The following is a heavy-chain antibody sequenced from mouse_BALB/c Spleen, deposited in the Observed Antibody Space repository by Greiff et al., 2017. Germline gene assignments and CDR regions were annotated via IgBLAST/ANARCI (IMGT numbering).Heavy chain of an antibody. J-gene: IGHJ2*01. Sequence: QVQLQQSGAELMKPGASVKISCKATGYTFSSYWIEWVKQRPGHGLEWIGEILPGSGSTNYNEKFKGKATFTADTSSNTAYMQLSSLTSEDSAVYYCARWGITTANYFDYWGQGTTLTVSS. CDR2: ILPGSGST. CDR1: GYTFSSYW. V-gene: IGHV1-9*01. D-gene: IGHD1-2*01. CDR3: ARWGITTANYFDY.